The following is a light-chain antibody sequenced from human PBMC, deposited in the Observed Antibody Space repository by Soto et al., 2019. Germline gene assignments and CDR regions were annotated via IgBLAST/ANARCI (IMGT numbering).Light chain of an antibody. CDR3: QSYDTSLSGYWV. CDR2: RNN. V-gene: IGLV1-40*01. Sequence: QTVVTQPPSVSGAPGQRVTISCTGSSFNIGAGYDMHWYQQLPGTAPKLLIYRNNNRPSGVPDRFSGSKSGTSASLAITGLQTEDEADYYCQSYDTSLSGYWVFGGGTKLTVL. CDR1: SFNIGAGYD. J-gene: IGLJ3*02.